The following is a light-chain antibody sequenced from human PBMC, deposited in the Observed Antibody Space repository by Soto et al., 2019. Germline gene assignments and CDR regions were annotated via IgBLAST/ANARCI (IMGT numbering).Light chain of an antibody. J-gene: IGLJ2*01. CDR2: DVS. V-gene: IGLV2-14*03. Sequence: QSALTQPASVSGSPGQSITISCIGTSSDVGGYDYVAWYQQHPGKAPKLMTYDVSIRPSGVSSRFSASKSGNTASLTISGLLAEDEADYYCTSYRDSNTLVFGGGTKLTVL. CDR1: SSDVGGYDY. CDR3: TSYRDSNTLV.